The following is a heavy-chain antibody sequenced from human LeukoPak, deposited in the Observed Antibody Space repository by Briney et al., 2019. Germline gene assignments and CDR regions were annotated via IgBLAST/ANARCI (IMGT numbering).Heavy chain of an antibody. D-gene: IGHD3-3*01. CDR3: ARESTIFGVVIRNDAFDI. V-gene: IGHV1-46*01. CDR2: INPSGGST. Sequence: GASVKVSCKASGYTFTSYYMHWVRQAPGQGLGWMGIINPSGGSTGYAQKFQGRVTMTRDTSTSTVYMELSSLRSEDTAVYYCARESTIFGVVIRNDAFDIWGQGTMVTVSS. CDR1: GYTFTSYY. J-gene: IGHJ3*02.